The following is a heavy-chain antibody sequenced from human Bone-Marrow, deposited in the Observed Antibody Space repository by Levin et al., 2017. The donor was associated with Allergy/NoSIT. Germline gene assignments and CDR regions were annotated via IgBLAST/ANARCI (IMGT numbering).Heavy chain of an antibody. D-gene: IGHD3-10*01. V-gene: IGHV3-23*01. CDR2: ISGGSGGST. CDR3: ATTSDVPTILKPYIHYYGMDV. Sequence: QPGGSLRLSCAASGFAFNKYAMNWVRQAPGKGLEWVSAISGGSGGSTYLTHSVRSRFTISRDDSKSTLYLEMNSLRAADSAVYYCATTSDVPTILKPYIHYYGMDVWGQGTTVTVSS. J-gene: IGHJ6*02. CDR1: GFAFNKYA.